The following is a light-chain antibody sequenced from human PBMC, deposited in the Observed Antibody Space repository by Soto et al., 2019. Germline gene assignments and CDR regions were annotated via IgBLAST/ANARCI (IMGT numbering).Light chain of an antibody. CDR3: AAWDDTLPGYV. J-gene: IGLJ1*01. CDR2: INN. V-gene: IGLV1-44*01. Sequence: QSVLPQTPSASGAPGQKVVISCSGSDSDVGTNSVNWYQQVPGAAPKLLIYINNKRPAGVPDRFSGSKSGTSASLAISGLRSEDEADYYCAAWDDTLPGYVFGSGTKVTV. CDR1: DSDVGTNS.